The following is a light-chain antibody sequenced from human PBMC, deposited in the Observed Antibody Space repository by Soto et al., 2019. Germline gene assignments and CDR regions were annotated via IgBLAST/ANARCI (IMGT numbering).Light chain of an antibody. Sequence: EIVMTQSPATLSVSPGESATLSCRASQSVGTKLAWYRQKPGQAPRLLIYGASSRATGIPDRFSGSGSGTDFTLTISRLEPEDFALYYCQQYGSSPGTFGQGTKVDIK. CDR3: QQYGSSPGT. J-gene: IGKJ1*01. CDR1: QSVGTK. CDR2: GAS. V-gene: IGKV3-20*01.